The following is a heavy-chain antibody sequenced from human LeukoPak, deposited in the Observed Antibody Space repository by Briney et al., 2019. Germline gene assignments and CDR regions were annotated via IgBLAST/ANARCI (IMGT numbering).Heavy chain of an antibody. D-gene: IGHD1-26*01. CDR3: VRDRWPELGDF. Sequence: PGGSLRLSCAASGFTVSDNYMSWVRQAPGKGLEWVSTVYSGGLTYYADPVKGRFTISRDNSKNTLYLQMSSLRAEDTAVYYCVRDRWPELGDFWGQGTTVTVSS. V-gene: IGHV3-66*01. CDR1: GFTVSDNY. CDR2: VYSGGLT. J-gene: IGHJ6*02.